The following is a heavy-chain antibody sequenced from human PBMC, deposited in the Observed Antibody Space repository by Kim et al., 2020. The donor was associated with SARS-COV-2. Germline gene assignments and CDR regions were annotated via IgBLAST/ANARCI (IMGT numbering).Heavy chain of an antibody. D-gene: IGHD4-4*01. Sequence: YYADHWGGRFTITRDNDKNSLYLQMNSLRAEDTAVYYCARGPNYSPFDYWGQGTLVTVSS. CDR3: ARGPNYSPFDY. V-gene: IGHV3-48*03. J-gene: IGHJ4*02.